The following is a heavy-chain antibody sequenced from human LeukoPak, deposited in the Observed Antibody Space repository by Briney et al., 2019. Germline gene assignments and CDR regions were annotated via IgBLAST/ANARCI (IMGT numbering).Heavy chain of an antibody. CDR2: IYSGGST. CDR3: ASEQQLVDDALDI. V-gene: IGHV3-53*01. J-gene: IGHJ3*02. CDR1: GFTVSSNY. Sequence: PGGSLRLSCAASGFTVSSNYMSWVRQAPGKGLEWVSVIYSGGSTYYADSVKGRFTISRDNSKNTLYLQMNSLRAEDTAVYYCASEQQLVDDALDIWGQGTMVTVSS. D-gene: IGHD6-13*01.